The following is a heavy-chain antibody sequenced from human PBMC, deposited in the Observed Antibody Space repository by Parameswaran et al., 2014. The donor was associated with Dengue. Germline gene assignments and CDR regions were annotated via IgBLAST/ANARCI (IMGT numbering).Heavy chain of an antibody. CDR3: AKGGGYGSYSHYGMDV. V-gene: IGHV3-30*18. Sequence: WIRQPPGKGLEWVATISHDGSENHYADSVKGRYTVSRDSSKDTLYLEMNSLRVDDTAVYYCAKGGGYGSYSHYGMDVWGQGTTVTVSS. CDR2: ISHDGSEN. D-gene: IGHD5-12*01. J-gene: IGHJ6*02.